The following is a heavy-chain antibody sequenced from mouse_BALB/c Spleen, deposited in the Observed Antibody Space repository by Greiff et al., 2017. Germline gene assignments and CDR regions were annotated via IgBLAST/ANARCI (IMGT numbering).Heavy chain of an antibody. CDR2: INPSNGRT. D-gene: IGHD2-10*02. CDR1: GYTFTSYW. J-gene: IGHJ4*01. CDR3: ARVWSALYAMDY. Sequence: QVQLQQSGAELVKPGASVKLSCKASGYTFTSYWMHWVKQRPGQGLEWIGEINPSNGRTNYNEKFKSKATLTVDKSSSTAYMQLSSLTSEDSAVYYCARVWSALYAMDYWGQGTSVTVSS. V-gene: IGHV1S81*02.